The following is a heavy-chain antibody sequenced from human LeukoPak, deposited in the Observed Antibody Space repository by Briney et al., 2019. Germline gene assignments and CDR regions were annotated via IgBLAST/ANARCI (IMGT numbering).Heavy chain of an antibody. CDR2: IYYSGGT. CDR1: GGSISGYY. J-gene: IGHJ4*02. Sequence: PSETLSLTCTVSGGSISGYYWSWIRQPPGKGLEWIGYIYYSGGTNYNPSLESRVTISVDTSNHQFSLKLSSVTAAETAVYYCARPRYSGRYGDYFDYWGQGTLVTVSS. CDR3: ARPRYSGRYGDYFDY. V-gene: IGHV4-59*08. D-gene: IGHD1-26*01.